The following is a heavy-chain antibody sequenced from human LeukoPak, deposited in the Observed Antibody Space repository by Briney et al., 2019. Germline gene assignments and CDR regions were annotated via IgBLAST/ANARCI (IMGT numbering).Heavy chain of an antibody. CDR3: AKDCTSTNCYVDY. CDR2: ISGSGGST. CDR1: GFTFGSYA. J-gene: IGHJ4*02. Sequence: GGSLRLSCAASGFTFGSYAISWVRQAPGKGLEWVSAISGSGGSTYYADSVKGRFTISRDNSKNTLYLQMNSLRAEDTALYYCAKDCTSTNCYVDYWGQGTLVTVSS. V-gene: IGHV3-23*01. D-gene: IGHD2-2*01.